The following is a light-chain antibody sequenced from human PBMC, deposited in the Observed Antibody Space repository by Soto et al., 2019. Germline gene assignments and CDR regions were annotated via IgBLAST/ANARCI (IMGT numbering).Light chain of an antibody. J-gene: IGKJ1*01. CDR3: QQHGTSPPSWT. V-gene: IGKV3-20*01. CDR2: GAS. Sequence: ETVLTQSPGTLSLSPGERATLFCRASQSDSNNYLAWYQQKPGQAPRLLIYGASSRATGIPDRFSGSGSGTAFSLTISRLEPEDSAVYYCQQHGTSPPSWTFGQGTKVEIK. CDR1: QSDSNNY.